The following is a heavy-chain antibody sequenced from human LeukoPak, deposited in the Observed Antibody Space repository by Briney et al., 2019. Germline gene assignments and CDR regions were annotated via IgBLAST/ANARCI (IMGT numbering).Heavy chain of an antibody. CDR2: IWYDGSNK. V-gene: IGHV3-33*01. CDR3: ARDREALTYSFDY. D-gene: IGHD3-16*01. Sequence: PGGSLRLSCAASGFTFSSYGMHWVRQAPGKGLEWVAVIWYDGSNKYYADSVKGRFTISRDNSKNTLYLQMNSLRADDTAVYYCARDREALTYSFDYWGQGTLVTVSS. J-gene: IGHJ4*02. CDR1: GFTFSSYG.